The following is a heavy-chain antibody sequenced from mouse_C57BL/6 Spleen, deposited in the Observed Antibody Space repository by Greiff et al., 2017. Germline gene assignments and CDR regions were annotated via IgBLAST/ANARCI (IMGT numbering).Heavy chain of an antibody. V-gene: IGHV5-6*01. CDR2: ISSGGSYT. J-gene: IGHJ4*01. Sequence: EVMLVESGGDLVKPGGSLKLSCAASGFTFSSYGMSWVRQTPDKRLEWVATISSGGSYTYYPDSVKGRFTISRDNAKNTLYLQMSSLLSEDKAMVYYGRNPTDPSMDYWGQGTSVTVSS. CDR3: GRNPTDPSMDY. CDR1: GFTFSSYG. D-gene: IGHD1-1*01.